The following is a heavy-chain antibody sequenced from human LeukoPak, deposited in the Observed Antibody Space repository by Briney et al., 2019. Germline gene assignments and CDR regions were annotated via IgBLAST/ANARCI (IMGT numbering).Heavy chain of an antibody. V-gene: IGHV3-23*01. D-gene: IGHD1-26*01. CDR3: AKIQGPYSGSPFDY. J-gene: IGHJ4*02. CDR1: GFTFSSYA. Sequence: GGSLRLSCAASGFTFSSYAMSWVRQAPGKGLEWASAISGSGGSTYYADSVKGRFTISRDNSKNTLYLQMNSLRAEDTAVYYCAKIQGPYSGSPFDYWGQGTLVTVSS. CDR2: ISGSGGST.